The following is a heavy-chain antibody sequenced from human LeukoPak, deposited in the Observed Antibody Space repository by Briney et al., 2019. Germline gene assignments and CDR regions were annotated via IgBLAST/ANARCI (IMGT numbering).Heavy chain of an antibody. CDR1: GFTFSSYG. CDR2: ISGSGGST. D-gene: IGHD3-9*01. J-gene: IGHJ4*02. V-gene: IGHV3-23*01. Sequence: GGSLRLSCAASGFTFSSYGMSWVRQAPGKGLEWVSAISGSGGSTYYADSVKGRFTISRDNSKNTLYLQMNSLRAEDTAVYYCAKDYEILTGSYNVKIFWGQGTLVTVSS. CDR3: AKDYEILTGSYNVKIF.